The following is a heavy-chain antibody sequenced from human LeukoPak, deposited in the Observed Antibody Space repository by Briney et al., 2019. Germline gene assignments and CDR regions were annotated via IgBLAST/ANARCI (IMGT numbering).Heavy chain of an antibody. CDR1: GGSISSGGYF. CDR3: ARGGRRISDYGMDV. D-gene: IGHD1-26*01. V-gene: IGHV4-30-2*01. CDR2: IYHSGST. J-gene: IGHJ6*04. Sequence: PSETLSLTCAVSGGSISSGGYFWSWIRQPPGKGLEWIGYIYHSGSTYYNPSLKSRVTISVDRSKNQSSLKLSSVTAADTAVYYCARGGRRISDYGMDVWGKGTTVTVSS.